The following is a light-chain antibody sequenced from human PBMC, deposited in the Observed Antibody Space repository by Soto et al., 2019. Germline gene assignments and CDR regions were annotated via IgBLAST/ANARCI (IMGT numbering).Light chain of an antibody. Sequence: EIVMTQSPATLSVSPGEKATLSCRASQSVSRNLVWYQLRPGQAPRLLIYGASSRATGIPARFSGSGSGTEFTLTINSLQSEDFAVYYCQQYNYWPTFGQGTKVEIK. V-gene: IGKV3-15*01. CDR2: GAS. J-gene: IGKJ1*01. CDR1: QSVSRN. CDR3: QQYNYWPT.